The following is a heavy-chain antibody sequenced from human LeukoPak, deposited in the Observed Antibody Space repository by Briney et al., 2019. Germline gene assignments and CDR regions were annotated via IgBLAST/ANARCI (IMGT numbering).Heavy chain of an antibody. CDR3: AGLDDSGGYYYGIFDY. Sequence: GESLKISCKGSGYSFTSYWIGWVRQMPGKGLEWMGIIYPGDSDTRYSPSFQGQVTISADKSISTAYLQWSSLKASDTAMYYCAGLDDSGGYYYGIFDYWGQGTLVTVSS. CDR2: IYPGDSDT. V-gene: IGHV5-51*01. J-gene: IGHJ4*02. CDR1: GYSFTSYW. D-gene: IGHD3-22*01.